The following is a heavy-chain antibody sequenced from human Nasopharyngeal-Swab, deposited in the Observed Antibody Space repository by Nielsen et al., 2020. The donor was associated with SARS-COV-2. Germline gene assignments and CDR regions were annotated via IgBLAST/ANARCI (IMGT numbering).Heavy chain of an antibody. CDR2: VHSDGNT. D-gene: IGHD6-13*01. J-gene: IGHJ2*01. CDR3: ASRGAAADPSTRDLPYSRRTFDL. CDR1: GFTFSSYG. Sequence: GESLKISCAASGFTFSSYGMHRVRQAPGKGLEWVSTVHSDGNTYFADSVRGRFTSSRDNSKNTLSLQMNSLRAEDTAVYYCASRGAAADPSTRDLPYSRRTFDLWGRGTLVTVSS. V-gene: IGHV3-NL1*01.